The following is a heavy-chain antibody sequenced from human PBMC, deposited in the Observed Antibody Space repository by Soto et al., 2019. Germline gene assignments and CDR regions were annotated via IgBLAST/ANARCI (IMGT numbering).Heavy chain of an antibody. CDR1: GFTFSSYA. V-gene: IGHV3-30-3*01. CDR2: ISYDGSNK. D-gene: IGHD2-15*01. Sequence: QVQLVESGGGVVQPGRSLRLSCAASGFTFSSYAMHWVRQAPGKGLEWVAVISYDGSNKYYADSVKGRFTISRDNSKNTRYLQMNSLRAEDTAVYYCARDGLVVVAGAGWFDPWGQGTLVTVSS. CDR3: ARDGLVVVAGAGWFDP. J-gene: IGHJ5*02.